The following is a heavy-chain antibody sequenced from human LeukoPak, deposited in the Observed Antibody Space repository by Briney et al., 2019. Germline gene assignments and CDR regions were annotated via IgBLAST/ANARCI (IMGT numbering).Heavy chain of an antibody. CDR3: ARDSRVDADADFYYYMDV. Sequence: ASVKVSCKASGYTLTGYYMHWVRQAPGQGLEWMGWINPNSGGTNYAQKFQGRVTMTTDTSTSTAYMELRSLRSDDTAVYYCARDSRVDADADFYYYMDVWGKGTTVTVSS. J-gene: IGHJ6*03. CDR1: GYTLTGYY. CDR2: INPNSGGT. D-gene: IGHD2-15*01. V-gene: IGHV1-2*02.